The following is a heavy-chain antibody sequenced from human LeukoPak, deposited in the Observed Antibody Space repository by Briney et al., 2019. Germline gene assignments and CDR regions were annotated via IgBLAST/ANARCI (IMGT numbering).Heavy chain of an antibody. J-gene: IGHJ3*02. CDR3: VRVGVTGYSSGWARINAFDI. V-gene: IGHV4-34*01. Sequence: SETLSLTCAVYGGSFSGYYWSWIRQPPGKGLEWIGEINHSGSTNYNPSLKSRVTISVDTSKNQFSLKLSSVTAADTAVYYCVRVGVTGYSSGWARINAFDIWGQGTMVTVSS. D-gene: IGHD6-19*01. CDR2: INHSGST. CDR1: GGSFSGYY.